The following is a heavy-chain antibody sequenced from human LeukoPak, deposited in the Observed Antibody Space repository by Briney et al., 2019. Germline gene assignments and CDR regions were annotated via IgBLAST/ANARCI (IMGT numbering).Heavy chain of an antibody. D-gene: IGHD3-16*01. CDR2: IYYSGST. J-gene: IGHJ4*02. CDR3: ARVYLRGKIDY. Sequence: SETLSLTCTVSGGSASSGSYYWSWIRQPPGKGLEWIGYIYYSGSTNYNPSLKSRVTISVDTSKNQFSLKLSSVTAADTAVYYCARVYLRGKIDYWGQGTLVTVSS. V-gene: IGHV4-61*01. CDR1: GGSASSGSYY.